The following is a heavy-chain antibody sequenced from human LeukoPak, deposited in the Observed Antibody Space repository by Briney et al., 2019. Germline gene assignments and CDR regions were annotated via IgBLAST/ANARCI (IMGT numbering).Heavy chain of an antibody. Sequence: SVKVSCKASGYTFTSYGISWVRQAPGQGLEWMGRIIPILGIANYAQKFQGRVTITADKSTSTAYMELSSLRSEDTAVYYCASIHGDYGDPLFAFDIWGQGTMVTVSS. V-gene: IGHV1-69*04. CDR3: ASIHGDYGDPLFAFDI. D-gene: IGHD4-17*01. CDR2: IIPILGIA. J-gene: IGHJ3*02. CDR1: GYTFTSYG.